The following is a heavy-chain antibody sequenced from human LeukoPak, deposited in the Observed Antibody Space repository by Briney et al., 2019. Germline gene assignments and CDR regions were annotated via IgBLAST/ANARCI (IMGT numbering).Heavy chain of an antibody. V-gene: IGHV4-61*02. CDR2: IYTSGST. J-gene: IGHJ6*03. CDR3: ARESPDSSGYEYYYYMDV. D-gene: IGHD3-22*01. CDR1: GGSISSGSYY. Sequence: SETLSLTCTVSGGSISSGSYYWSWIRQPAGKGLEWIGRIYTSGSTNYNPSLKSRVTISVDTSKNQFSLKLSSVTAADTAVYYCARESPDSSGYEYYYYMDVWGKRTTVTVSS.